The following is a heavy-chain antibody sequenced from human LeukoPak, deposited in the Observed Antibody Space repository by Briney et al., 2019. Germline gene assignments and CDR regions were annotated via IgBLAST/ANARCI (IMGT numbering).Heavy chain of an antibody. V-gene: IGHV3-15*01. CDR3: TTFSWIQLWHLEPIDY. J-gene: IGHJ4*02. CDR1: GFTFSNAW. D-gene: IGHD5-18*01. Sequence: PGGSLRLSCAASGFTFSNAWMSWVRQAPGKGLEWVGRIKSKTDGGTTDYAAPVKGRFTISRDDSKNTLYLQMNSLKTEDTAVYYCTTFSWIQLWHLEPIDYWGQGTLVTVSS. CDR2: IKSKTDGGTT.